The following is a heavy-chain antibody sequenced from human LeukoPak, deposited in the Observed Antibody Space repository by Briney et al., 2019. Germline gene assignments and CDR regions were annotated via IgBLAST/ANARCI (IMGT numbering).Heavy chain of an antibody. CDR1: GYTFTSYD. J-gene: IGHJ4*02. CDR3: ARGHYYDSSGYYYVGEDFDY. CDR2: ISAYNGNT. D-gene: IGHD3-22*01. Sequence: ASVKVSCKASGYTFTSYDINWVRQAPGQGLEWMGWISAYNGNTNYAQKLQGRVTMTTDTSTSTAYMELRSLRSDDTAVYYCARGHYYDSSGYYYVGEDFDYWGQGTLVTVSS. V-gene: IGHV1-18*01.